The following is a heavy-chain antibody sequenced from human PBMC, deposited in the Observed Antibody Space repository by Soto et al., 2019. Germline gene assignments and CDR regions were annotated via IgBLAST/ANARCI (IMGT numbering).Heavy chain of an antibody. Sequence: QVQLVESGGGVVQPGRSLRLSCAASGFTFSSYGMHWVRQAPGKGLEWVAVIWYDGSNKYYADSVKGRFTISRDNSKNTLYLQMNSLRAEDTAVYYCARDRIKHGSSRSGFEFWFDPWGQGTLVTVSS. V-gene: IGHV3-33*01. CDR2: IWYDGSNK. D-gene: IGHD6-6*01. J-gene: IGHJ5*02. CDR1: GFTFSSYG. CDR3: ARDRIKHGSSRSGFEFWFDP.